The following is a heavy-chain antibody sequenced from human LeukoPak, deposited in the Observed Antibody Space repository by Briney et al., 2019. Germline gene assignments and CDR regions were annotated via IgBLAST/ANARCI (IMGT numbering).Heavy chain of an antibody. J-gene: IGHJ4*02. CDR3: ARGAQLSDY. CDR1: GFTLSNYG. V-gene: IGHV3-33*01. Sequence: GGSLRLSCAASGFTLSNYGMHWVRQAPGKGLEWVAVIWYDGSNKYYADSVKGRFTFSRDNSKNTLYLQMNSLRAEDTAVYYCARGAQLSDYWGQGTLVTVSS. CDR2: IWYDGSNK. D-gene: IGHD1-1*01.